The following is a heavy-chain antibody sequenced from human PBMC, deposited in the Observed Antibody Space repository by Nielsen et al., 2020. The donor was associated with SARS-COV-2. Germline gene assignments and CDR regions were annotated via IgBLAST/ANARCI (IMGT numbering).Heavy chain of an antibody. CDR3: ARDDYGDYRPADY. V-gene: IGHV3-21*01. D-gene: IGHD4-17*01. CDR2: ISSSSSYI. CDR1: GFTFSGYS. Sequence: GESLKISCAASGFTFSGYSMNWVRQAPGKGLEWVSSISSSSSYIYYADSVKGRFTISRDNAKNSLYLQMNSLRAEDTAVYYCARDDYGDYRPADYWGQGTLVTVSS. J-gene: IGHJ4*02.